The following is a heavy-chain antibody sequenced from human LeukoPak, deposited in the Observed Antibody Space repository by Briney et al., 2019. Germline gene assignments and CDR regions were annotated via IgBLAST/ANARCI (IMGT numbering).Heavy chain of an antibody. J-gene: IGHJ4*02. D-gene: IGHD4-17*01. Sequence: SETLSLTCTVSGGSISTYYWTWIRQSTGKGREWGGYTQYRGYADYSPSLKRRVTISVATSNNQCSLRLSSVTAADTAVYYCARVGSLTTFDWGQGTLVTVSS. CDR1: GGSISTYY. CDR3: ARVGSLTTFD. CDR2: TQYRGYA. V-gene: IGHV4-59*01.